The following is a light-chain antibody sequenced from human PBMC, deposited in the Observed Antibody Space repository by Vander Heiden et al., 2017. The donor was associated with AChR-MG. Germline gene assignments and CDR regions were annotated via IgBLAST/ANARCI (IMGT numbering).Light chain of an antibody. CDR3: QQYGTSPRNT. CDR1: QSVSSSY. CDR2: GAS. J-gene: IGKJ2*01. V-gene: IGKV3-20*01. Sequence: IVLTQSPGTLSLSPGERATLSCRASQSVSSSYLAWYQQKPGQAPRLLIYGASSRATDIPDRFSGSGSGTDFTLTISRLEPEDFAVYYCQQYGTSPRNTFGQGTKLEIK.